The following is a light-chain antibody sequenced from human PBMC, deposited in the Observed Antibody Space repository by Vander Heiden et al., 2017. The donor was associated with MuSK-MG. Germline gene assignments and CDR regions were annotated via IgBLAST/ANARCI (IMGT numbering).Light chain of an antibody. CDR2: DAS. Sequence: DIQMTQSPSSLSASVGDRVTITCQASQDISNYLNWYQQKPGKAPKLLIYDASNLETGVPSRFSGSGSGTDFTFTISSLQPEDVATYYCQQDDNRPLTFGGGTKVEIK. CDR1: QDISNY. J-gene: IGKJ4*01. CDR3: QQDDNRPLT. V-gene: IGKV1-33*01.